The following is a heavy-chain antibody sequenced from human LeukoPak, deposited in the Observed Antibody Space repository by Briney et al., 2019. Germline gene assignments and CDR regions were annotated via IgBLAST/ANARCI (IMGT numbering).Heavy chain of an antibody. CDR3: DPYGSGRMNWFDP. Sequence: WGSLRLSCAASGFTFSSYAMSWVRQAPGKGLEWVSAISGSGGSTYYADSVKGRFTISRDDSKNTLFVQMNSRGADDTAVCYCDPYGSGRMNWFDPWGQGTLVTVSS. J-gene: IGHJ5*02. V-gene: IGHV3-23*01. CDR2: ISGSGGST. CDR1: GFTFSSYA. D-gene: IGHD3-10*01.